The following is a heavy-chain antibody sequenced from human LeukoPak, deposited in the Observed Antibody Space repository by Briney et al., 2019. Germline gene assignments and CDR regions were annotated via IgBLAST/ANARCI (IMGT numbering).Heavy chain of an antibody. V-gene: IGHV1-2*02. CDR3: ARVWIQLWLPHFDY. CDR2: INPNSGGT. Sequence: ASVKVSCKASGYTFTGYYMHWVRQAPGQGLEWMGWINPNSGGTNYAQKFQGRVTMTRDTSISTAYMELSGLRSDDTAVYYCARVWIQLWLPHFDYWGQGTLVTVSS. D-gene: IGHD5-18*01. CDR1: GYTFTGYY. J-gene: IGHJ4*02.